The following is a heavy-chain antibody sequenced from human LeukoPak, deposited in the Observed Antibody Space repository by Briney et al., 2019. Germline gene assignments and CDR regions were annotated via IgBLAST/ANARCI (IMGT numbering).Heavy chain of an antibody. CDR1: GFTFGDYA. CDR3: TRVAAAPRPANFDY. D-gene: IGHD6-13*01. J-gene: IGHJ4*02. CDR2: IRSKAYGGTT. V-gene: IGHV3-49*04. Sequence: GGFLRLSCTASGFTFGDYAMSWVRQAPGKGLEWGGFIRSKAYGGTTEYAASVKGRFTISRDDSKSIAYLQMNSLKTEDTAVYYCTRVAAAPRPANFDYWGQGTLVTVSS.